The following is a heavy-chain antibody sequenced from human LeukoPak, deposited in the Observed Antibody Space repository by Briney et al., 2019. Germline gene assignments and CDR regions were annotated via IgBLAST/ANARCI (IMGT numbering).Heavy chain of an antibody. V-gene: IGHV1-8*01. CDR3: ARGLRTMIVVVGGLCYFGY. CDR2: MNPNSGNT. CDR1: GYTFTSYD. J-gene: IGHJ4*02. Sequence: GASVKVSCKASGYTFTSYDINWVRQATGQGLEWMGWMNPNSGNTGYAQKFQGRVTMTRNTSISTAYMELSSLRSEDTAVYYCARGLRTMIVVVGGLCYFGYWGQGTLVTVSS. D-gene: IGHD3-22*01.